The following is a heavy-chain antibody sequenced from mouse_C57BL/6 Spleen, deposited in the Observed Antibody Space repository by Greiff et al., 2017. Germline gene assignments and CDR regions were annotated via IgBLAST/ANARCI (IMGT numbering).Heavy chain of an antibody. CDR3: ARSTTVYYAMDD. D-gene: IGHD1-1*01. V-gene: IGHV1-20*01. CDR2: INPYNGDT. Sequence: EVQLQQSGPELVKPGDSVKISCKASGYSFTGYFMNWVMQSHGKSLEWIGRINPYNGDTFYNQKFKGKATLTVDKSSSTAHMELLSLTAEDSAVYDCARSTTVYYAMDDWGQGTSVTVSS. J-gene: IGHJ4*01. CDR1: GYSFTGYF.